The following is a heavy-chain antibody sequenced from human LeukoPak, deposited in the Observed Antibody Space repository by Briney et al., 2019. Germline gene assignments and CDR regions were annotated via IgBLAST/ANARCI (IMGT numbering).Heavy chain of an antibody. D-gene: IGHD6-6*01. Sequence: SETLSLTCTVSGGSISSSSYYWGWIRQPPGKGLEWIGSIYYSGSTYYNPSLKSRVTISVDTSRNQFSLKLSSVTAADTAVYYCARDLDSSSPTRFDPWGQGTLVTVSS. CDR3: ARDLDSSSPTRFDP. CDR1: GGSISSSSYY. V-gene: IGHV4-39*07. J-gene: IGHJ5*02. CDR2: IYYSGST.